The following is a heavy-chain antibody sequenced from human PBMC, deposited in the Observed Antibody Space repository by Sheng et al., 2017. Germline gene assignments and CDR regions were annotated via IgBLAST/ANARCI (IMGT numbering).Heavy chain of an antibody. J-gene: IGHJ5*02. CDR1: GGSFSGYY. CDR2: INHSGST. D-gene: IGHD3-22*01. Sequence: VQLQQWGAGLLKPSETLSLTCAVYGGSFSGYYWSWIRQPPGKGLEWIGEINHSGSTNYNPSLKSRVTISVDTSKNQFSLKLSSVTAADTAVYYCARVISSRGITMIVVASNWFDPWGQGTLVTVSS. CDR3: ARVISSRGITMIVVASNWFDP. V-gene: IGHV4-34*01.